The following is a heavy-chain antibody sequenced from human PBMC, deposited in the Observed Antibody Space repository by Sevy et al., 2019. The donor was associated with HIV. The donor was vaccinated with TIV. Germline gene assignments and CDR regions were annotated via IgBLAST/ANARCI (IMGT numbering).Heavy chain of an antibody. J-gene: IGHJ1*01. CDR2: MTMYSCGE. V-gene: IGHV3-9*01. CDR3: VREIESGGANF. D-gene: IGHD1-1*01. Sequence: GGSLRLSCTASGLILRNRAMHWVRQTPGKGLEWVSVMTMYSCGEDYADFVKGRFTISRDNAKNSLNLQMDSLTLEDTALYYCVREIESGGANFWGQGTLVTVSS. CDR1: GLILRNRA.